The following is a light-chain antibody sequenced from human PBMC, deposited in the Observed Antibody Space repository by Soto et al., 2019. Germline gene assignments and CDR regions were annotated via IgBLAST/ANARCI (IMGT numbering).Light chain of an antibody. CDR1: QSVSSSY. J-gene: IGKJ5*01. CDR2: DAS. CDR3: QQRSNWPPIT. V-gene: IGKV3-11*01. Sequence: IVLTQSPGTLSLSPGERATLSCRASQSVSSSYLAWYQQRPGQAPSLLIYDASNRATGIPARFSGSGSGTDFTLTISSLEPEDFAVYYCQQRSNWPPITFGQGTRLEI.